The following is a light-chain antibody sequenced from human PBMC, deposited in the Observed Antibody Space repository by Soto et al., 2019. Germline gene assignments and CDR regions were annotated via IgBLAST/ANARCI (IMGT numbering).Light chain of an antibody. CDR3: QQYNSYPWT. J-gene: IGKJ1*01. CDR2: DAS. V-gene: IGKV1-5*01. CDR1: QSISSW. Sequence: DIQRTQSPSTLSASAGDTVTITCRASQSISSWLAWYQQKPGKAPKLLIYDASSLESGVPSRFSGSGSGTEFTLTISSLQPDDFATYYCQQYNSYPWTFGQGTKVDIK.